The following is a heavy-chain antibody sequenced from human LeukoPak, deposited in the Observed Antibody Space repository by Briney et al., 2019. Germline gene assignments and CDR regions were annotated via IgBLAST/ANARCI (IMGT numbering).Heavy chain of an antibody. V-gene: IGHV3-48*02. CDR1: GFTFSSFT. J-gene: IGHJ4*02. CDR2: ISLGNSTM. Sequence: GGSLRLSCAASGFTFSSFTMNWAREVTGKGLEWISYISLGNSTMFYADSVKGRFTISRDNAKNSLYLQMNSLRDDDTAVYYCARVGNGRSWDYWGQGTLVSVSS. D-gene: IGHD2-15*01. CDR3: ARVGNGRSWDY.